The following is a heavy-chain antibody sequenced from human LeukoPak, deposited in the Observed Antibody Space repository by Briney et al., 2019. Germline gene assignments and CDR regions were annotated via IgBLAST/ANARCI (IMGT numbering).Heavy chain of an antibody. Sequence: SETLSLTGTVSGGSISSYYWSWIRRPPGKGLEWIGYIYYSGSTNYNPSLKSRVTISVDTSKNQFSLKLSSVTAADTAVYYCARRVPWYYDSSGYYYVEAFDIWGQGTMVTVSS. CDR3: ARRVPWYYDSSGYYYVEAFDI. J-gene: IGHJ3*02. CDR2: IYYSGST. D-gene: IGHD3-22*01. V-gene: IGHV4-59*08. CDR1: GGSISSYY.